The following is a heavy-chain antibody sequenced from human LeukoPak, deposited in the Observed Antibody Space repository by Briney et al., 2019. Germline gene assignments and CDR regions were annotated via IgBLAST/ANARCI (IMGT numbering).Heavy chain of an antibody. J-gene: IGHJ4*02. CDR2: MYDSGST. D-gene: IGHD3-10*01. Sequence: SETLSLTCSVSGGSISSYYWSWIRQPPGKGLELIGYMYDSGSTNNNPSLKSRVTISVDTSKNQFSLKLSSVTAADTAVYYCARYVVYGSGKYYFDYWGQGTLVTVSS. CDR1: GGSISSYY. CDR3: ARYVVYGSGKYYFDY. V-gene: IGHV4-59*08.